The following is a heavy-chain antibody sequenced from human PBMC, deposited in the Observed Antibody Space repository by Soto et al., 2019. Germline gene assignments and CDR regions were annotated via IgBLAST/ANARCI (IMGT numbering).Heavy chain of an antibody. CDR1: GYPLTARY. J-gene: IGHJ5*02. Sequence: ASVKVSCKASGYPLTARYLHWVRQAPGQGLEWMGWINPSSGGTKEAQKFRGRVTMTRDTSISAAYMELSRLTSDDTAVYYCAKGGSSWTEWFDPWGQGTLVTVSS. CDR3: AKGGSSWTEWFDP. V-gene: IGHV1-2*02. D-gene: IGHD6-13*01. CDR2: INPSSGGT.